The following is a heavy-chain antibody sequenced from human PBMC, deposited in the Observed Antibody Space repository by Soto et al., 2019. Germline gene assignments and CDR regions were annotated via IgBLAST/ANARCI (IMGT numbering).Heavy chain of an antibody. Sequence: ASVKVSCKASGYTFTSYGIRWVRQAPGQGLEWIGWISAYNGNTNYAQKLQGRVTMTTDTSTSTAYMELRSLRSDDTAVYYCARDLVVVVPAAPWNYYYGMDVWGQGTTVTVSS. CDR2: ISAYNGNT. D-gene: IGHD2-2*01. CDR1: GYTFTSYG. V-gene: IGHV1-18*01. J-gene: IGHJ6*02. CDR3: ARDLVVVVPAAPWNYYYGMDV.